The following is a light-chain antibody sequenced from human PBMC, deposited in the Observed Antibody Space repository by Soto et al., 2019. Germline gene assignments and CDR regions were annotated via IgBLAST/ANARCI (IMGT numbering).Light chain of an antibody. CDR1: SGSVSTSYY. V-gene: IGLV8-61*01. CDR3: VLYMGSVKV. J-gene: IGLJ3*02. Sequence: QAVVTQEPSFSVSPGGTVTLTCGLSSGSVSTSYYPSWYQQTPGQAPRTLIYSTNTRSSGVPDRFSGSILGNKAALTITGAQADDESDYYCVLYMGSVKVFGGGTKLTVL. CDR2: STN.